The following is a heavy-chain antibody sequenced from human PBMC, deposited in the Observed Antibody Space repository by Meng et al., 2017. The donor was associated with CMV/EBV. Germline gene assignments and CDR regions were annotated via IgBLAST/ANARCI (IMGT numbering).Heavy chain of an antibody. CDR3: AREYGSGSYYNWFDP. CDR1: GGSISSSSYY. Sequence: SETLSLTCTVSGGSISSSSYYWGWIRQPLGKGLEWIGSIYYSGSTYYNPSLKSRVTISVDTSKNQFSLKLSSVTAADTAVYYCAREYGSGSYYNWFDPWGQGTLVTVSS. V-gene: IGHV4-39*07. J-gene: IGHJ5*02. CDR2: IYYSGST. D-gene: IGHD3-10*01.